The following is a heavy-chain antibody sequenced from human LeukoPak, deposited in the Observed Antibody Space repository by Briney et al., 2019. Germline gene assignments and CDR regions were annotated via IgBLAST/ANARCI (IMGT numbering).Heavy chain of an antibody. Sequence: PGGSLRLSCAVSGFTFSTYSMNWVRQAPGKALEWVSSISSSSSYKYYADSVKGRFTISRDNAKNSLYLQMNSLRAEDTAVYYCAKGGYSSGWRNYFDYWGQGTLVTVSS. CDR3: AKGGYSSGWRNYFDY. V-gene: IGHV3-21*04. D-gene: IGHD6-19*01. CDR1: GFTFSTYS. CDR2: ISSSSSYK. J-gene: IGHJ4*02.